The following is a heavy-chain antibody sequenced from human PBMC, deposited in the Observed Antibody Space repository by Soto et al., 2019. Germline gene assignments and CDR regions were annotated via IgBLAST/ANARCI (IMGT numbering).Heavy chain of an antibody. V-gene: IGHV4-31*03. CDR2: IYYTGNT. Sequence: PSETLSLTCTVSGGSFSSGSYYWSWIRQHPGRGLEWIGYIYYTGNTYYNPSLKSRLAISVDTAKDQFSLQLTSVTAADTALYCCVRDRAFSYAYDVWGQGSLGTVSS. J-gene: IGHJ4*02. CDR3: VRDRAFSYAYDV. CDR1: GGSFSSGSYY. D-gene: IGHD3-16*01.